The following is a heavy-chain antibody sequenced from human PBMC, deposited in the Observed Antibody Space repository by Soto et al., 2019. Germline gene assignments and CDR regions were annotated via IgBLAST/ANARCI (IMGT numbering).Heavy chain of an antibody. CDR3: ARTPIVVVPAAIGWFDP. CDR1: GGSISSYG. J-gene: IGHJ5*02. Sequence: SETLSLTCTVSGGSISSYGWSWIRQPPGKGLEWIGYIYYSGSTNYNPSLKGRVTISVDTSKNQFSLKLSSVTAADTAVYYCARTPIVVVPAAIGWFDPWGQGTLVTVSS. CDR2: IYYSGST. V-gene: IGHV4-59*01. D-gene: IGHD2-2*01.